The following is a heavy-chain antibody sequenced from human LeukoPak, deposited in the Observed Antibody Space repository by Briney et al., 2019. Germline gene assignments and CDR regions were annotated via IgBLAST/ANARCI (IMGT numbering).Heavy chain of an antibody. J-gene: IGHJ4*02. Sequence: ASMKVSCKASGYTFTGHYMHWVRQAPGQGLEWIGRINPNSGGKNYAQKFQGRVTMTRDTSITTAYMELSRLRSDDTAVYYCARNDYATDYFDYWGQGTLVTVSS. V-gene: IGHV1-2*06. CDR2: INPNSGGK. CDR1: GYTFTGHY. CDR3: ARNDYATDYFDY. D-gene: IGHD1-1*01.